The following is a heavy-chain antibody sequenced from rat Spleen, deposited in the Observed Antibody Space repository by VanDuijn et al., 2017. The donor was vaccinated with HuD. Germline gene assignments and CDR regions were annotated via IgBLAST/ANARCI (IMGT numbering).Heavy chain of an antibody. CDR1: GFTFSDYN. CDR2: ISPSGGST. V-gene: IGHV5S23*01. D-gene: IGHD1-1*01. J-gene: IGHJ2*01. CDR3: ASLLQWSPFDY. Sequence: EVQLVESGGGLVQPGGSLKLSCAASGFTFSDYNMAWVRQAPTKGLEWVASISPSGGSTYYRDSVKGRFTVSRDNAKSTLYLQIDSLRSEDTATYYCASLLQWSPFDYWGQGVMVTVSS.